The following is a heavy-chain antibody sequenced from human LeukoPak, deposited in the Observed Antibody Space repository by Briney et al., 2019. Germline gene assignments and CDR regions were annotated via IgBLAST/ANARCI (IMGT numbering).Heavy chain of an antibody. D-gene: IGHD4-17*01. CDR1: GFTVSSNY. CDR3: AKDRTTWRHAGIYDY. J-gene: IGHJ4*02. Sequence: GGSLRLSCAASGFTVSSNYMSWVRQAPGKGLEWVSVIYSGGSTYYADSVKGRFTISRDNSKNTLYLQMNSLRAEDTAVYYCAKDRTTWRHAGIYDYWGQGTLVTVSS. V-gene: IGHV3-53*05. CDR2: IYSGGST.